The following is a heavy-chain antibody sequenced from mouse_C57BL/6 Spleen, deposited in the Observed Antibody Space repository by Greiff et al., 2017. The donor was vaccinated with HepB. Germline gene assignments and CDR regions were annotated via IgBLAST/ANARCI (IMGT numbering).Heavy chain of an antibody. CDR1: GFSFNTYA. J-gene: IGHJ2*01. D-gene: IGHD4-1*01. Sequence: DVMLVESGGGLVQPKGSLKLSCAASGFSFNTYAMNWVRQAPGKGLEWVARIRSKSNNYATYYADSVKDRFTISRDESESMLYLQMNNLKTEDTAMYYFVRHPINWDYFDYWGKGTTLTVSS. CDR2: IRSKSNNYAT. CDR3: VRHPINWDYFDY. V-gene: IGHV10-1*01.